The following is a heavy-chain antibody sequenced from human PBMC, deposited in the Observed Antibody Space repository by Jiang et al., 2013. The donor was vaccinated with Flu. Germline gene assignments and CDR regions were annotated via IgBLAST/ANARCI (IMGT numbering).Heavy chain of an antibody. J-gene: IGHJ6*02. CDR1: GFTFSNYP. CDR3: AKSVTALYYGLDV. CDR2: ISGSGGST. Sequence: VQLVESAGGLVQPGGSLRLSCAASGFTFSNYPMTWVRQAPGKGLEWVSTISGSGGSTYYADSVRGRFTISRDNSKNTLYVQMNSLRGEDTAIYYCAKSVTALYYGLDVWGQGTTVTVSS. V-gene: IGHV3-23*04. D-gene: IGHD5-18*01.